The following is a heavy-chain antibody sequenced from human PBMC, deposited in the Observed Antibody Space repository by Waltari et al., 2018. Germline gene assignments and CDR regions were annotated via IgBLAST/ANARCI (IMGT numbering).Heavy chain of an antibody. V-gene: IGHV1-69-2*01. CDR2: VDPEDGET. CDR1: GYTFTDYY. D-gene: IGHD2-15*01. J-gene: IGHJ3*02. Sequence: EVQLVQSGAEVKKPGATVKISCKASGYTFTDYYMHWVPPAPGKGLEWMGRVDPEDGETIYAEKFQGRVTITADTSTDTAYMELSSLRSEDTAVYYCATVGTVVATALDAFDIWGQGTMVTVSS. CDR3: ATVGTVVATALDAFDI.